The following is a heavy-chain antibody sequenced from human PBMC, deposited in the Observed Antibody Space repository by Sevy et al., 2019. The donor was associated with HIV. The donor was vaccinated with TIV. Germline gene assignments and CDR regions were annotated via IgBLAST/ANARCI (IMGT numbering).Heavy chain of an antibody. D-gene: IGHD3-22*01. CDR1: GFNFSTYA. CDR2: ISSDGNNK. Sequence: GGSLRLSCTAFGFNFSTYAMYWVRQAPGKGLEWVTVISSDGNNKDYADSVKGRLTISRDNSKNTLYLQMNSLRAEDTAVYYCASHYYDSTGYYYPLDYWGQGTLVTVSS. V-gene: IGHV3-30*04. J-gene: IGHJ4*02. CDR3: ASHYYDSTGYYYPLDY.